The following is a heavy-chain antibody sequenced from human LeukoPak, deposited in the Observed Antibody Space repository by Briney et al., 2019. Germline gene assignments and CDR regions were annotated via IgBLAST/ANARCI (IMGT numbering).Heavy chain of an antibody. Sequence: GGSLRLSCAASGFTFADYGMSWVRQAPGKGLEWVSGISGSGGSTYYADSVKGRFTISRDNSKNTLYLQINSLKGDDTAVYYCAKDSAFYYIDVWGKGTTVIISS. D-gene: IGHD3-10*01. J-gene: IGHJ6*03. CDR2: ISGSGGST. CDR1: GFTFADYG. CDR3: AKDSAFYYIDV. V-gene: IGHV3-23*01.